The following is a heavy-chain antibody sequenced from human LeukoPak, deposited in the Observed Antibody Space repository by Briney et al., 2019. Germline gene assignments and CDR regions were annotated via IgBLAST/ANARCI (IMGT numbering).Heavy chain of an antibody. CDR1: KFSFSGYW. V-gene: IGHV3-23*01. Sequence: GGSLRLSCAASKFSFSGYWMHWVRQAPGKGLEWVSAISGSGGSTYYADSVKGRFTISRDNSKNTLYLQMNSLRAEDTAVYYCAKLEAHEYFQHWGQGTLVTVSS. CDR3: AKLEAHEYFQH. CDR2: ISGSGGST. J-gene: IGHJ1*01.